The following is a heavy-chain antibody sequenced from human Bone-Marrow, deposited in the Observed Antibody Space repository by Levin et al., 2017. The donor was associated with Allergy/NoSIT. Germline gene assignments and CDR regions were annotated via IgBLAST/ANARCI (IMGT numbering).Heavy chain of an antibody. J-gene: IGHJ4*02. CDR2: LNPNLGGT. Sequence: GASVKVSCKASGYPFADYYLHWVRQAPGHGLEWLGRLNPNLGGTTYAQKFQGRITITRDTAIGTAYMELTMLTSDDTAVYYCARARCDNADCWTLCSLWGQGTLLTVSS. D-gene: IGHD3-3*01. CDR3: ARARCDNADCWTLCSL. V-gene: IGHV1-2*06. CDR1: GYPFADYY.